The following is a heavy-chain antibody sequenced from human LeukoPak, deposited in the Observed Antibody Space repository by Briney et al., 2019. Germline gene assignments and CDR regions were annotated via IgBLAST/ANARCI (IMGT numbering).Heavy chain of an antibody. J-gene: IGHJ4*02. D-gene: IGHD6-19*01. Sequence: GASVKVSCKASGGTFSNYAISWVRQAPGQGLDWMGGIIPIFGTANYAQKFQGRVTITADESTSTAYMELSSLRSEDTAVYYCARDLSNMEGTGSGWPPYFDYWGQGTLVTVSS. CDR3: ARDLSNMEGTGSGWPPYFDY. V-gene: IGHV1-69*13. CDR2: IIPIFGTA. CDR1: GGTFSNYA.